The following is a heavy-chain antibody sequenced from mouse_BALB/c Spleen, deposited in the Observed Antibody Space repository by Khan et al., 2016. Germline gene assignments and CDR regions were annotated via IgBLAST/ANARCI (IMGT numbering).Heavy chain of an antibody. Sequence: EVKLLESGGGLVQPGGSLKLSCAASGFDFSRYWMSWVRQAPGKGLEWIGEINPDSSTINYTPSLKDKFIISRDNAKNTLYLQMSKVRSEDTTLYYRARGRWYGAMDYWGQGTSVTVSS. D-gene: IGHD2-1*01. CDR1: GFDFSRYW. CDR2: INPDSSTI. V-gene: IGHV4-1*02. CDR3: ARGRWYGAMDY. J-gene: IGHJ4*01.